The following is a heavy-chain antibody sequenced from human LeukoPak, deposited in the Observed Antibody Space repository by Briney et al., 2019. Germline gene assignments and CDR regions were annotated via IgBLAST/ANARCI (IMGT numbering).Heavy chain of an antibody. CDR3: ARGPVAGRTGLDY. V-gene: IGHV4-34*01. D-gene: IGHD6-19*01. CDR2: INHSGST. J-gene: IGHJ4*02. CDR1: GGSFSGYY. Sequence: PSETLSLTCAVYGGSFSGYYWSWIRQPPGKGLEWIGEINHSGSTNYNPSLKSRVTISVDTSKNQFSLKLSSVTAADTAVYYCARGPVAGRTGLDYWGQGTLVTVSS.